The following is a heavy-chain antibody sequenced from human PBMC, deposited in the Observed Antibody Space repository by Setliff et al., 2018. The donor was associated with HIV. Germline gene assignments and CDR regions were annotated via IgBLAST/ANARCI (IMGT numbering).Heavy chain of an antibody. D-gene: IGHD4-17*01. CDR3: ARVQMAYAAFDV. J-gene: IGHJ3*01. Sequence: ASETLSLTCTVSGGSISTYYWSWIRQPPGKGLEWIGSIYFTGSSDNNPSLKSRVTLSVDTSKHQFSLKPSSVTAADTAVYYCARVQMAYAAFDVWGQGTMVTVSS. V-gene: IGHV4-59*01. CDR2: IYFTGSS. CDR1: GGSISTYY.